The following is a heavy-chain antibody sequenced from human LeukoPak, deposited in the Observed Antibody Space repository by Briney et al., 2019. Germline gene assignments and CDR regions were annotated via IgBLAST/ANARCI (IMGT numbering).Heavy chain of an antibody. CDR2: TNYGGTST. J-gene: IGHJ4*02. CDR1: GFPFSDFS. V-gene: IGHV3-23*01. Sequence: GGSLRLSCAPSGFPFSDFSMSWVRQAPGKGLEWISTTNYGGTSTYYAASVKGRFTISRDNSKDTPYRQMSSLRVDDTAVYYGAKQSYARSLGEGGPGTLVSVSS. D-gene: IGHD2-8*01. CDR3: AKQSYARSLGE.